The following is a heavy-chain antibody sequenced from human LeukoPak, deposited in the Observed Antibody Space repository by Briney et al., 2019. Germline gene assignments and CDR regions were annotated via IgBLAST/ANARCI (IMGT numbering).Heavy chain of an antibody. J-gene: IGHJ4*02. D-gene: IGHD4-17*01. V-gene: IGHV4-34*01. Sequence: PSETLSLTCTVSGGSISSYYWSWIRQPPGKGLEWIGEINHSGGTNYNPSLKSRVTISVDTSKNQFSLQLNSVTPEDTAVYYCARENPTVFDCWGQGTLVTVSS. CDR3: ARENPTVFDC. CDR1: GGSISSYY. CDR2: INHSGGT.